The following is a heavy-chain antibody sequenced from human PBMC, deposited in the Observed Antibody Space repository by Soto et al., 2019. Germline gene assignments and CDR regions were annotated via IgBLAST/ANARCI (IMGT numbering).Heavy chain of an antibody. CDR2: ISAYNGNT. Sequence: GASVEVCWEACGDGFASCGRSWVRQAPGQGLEWMGWISAYNGNTNYAQKLQGRVTMTTDTSTSTAYMELRSLRSDDTAVYYCARGGGIDSRSWYTFYYYYYMDGWGKGTTVTVSS. D-gene: IGHD6-13*01. CDR1: GDGFASCG. V-gene: IGHV1-18*01. CDR3: ARGGGIDSRSWYTFYYYYYMDG. J-gene: IGHJ6*03.